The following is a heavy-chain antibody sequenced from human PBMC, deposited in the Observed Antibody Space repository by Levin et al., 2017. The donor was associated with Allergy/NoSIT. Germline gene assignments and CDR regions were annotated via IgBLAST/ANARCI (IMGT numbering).Heavy chain of an antibody. J-gene: IGHJ4*02. D-gene: IGHD4-17*01. CDR1: GYTFTSYG. CDR2: ISAYNGNT. V-gene: IGHV1-18*01. Sequence: GESLKISCKASGYTFTSYGISWVRQAPGQGLEWMGWISAYNGNTNYAQKLQGRVTMTTDTSTSTAYMELRSLRSDDTAVYYCARDFTVFSIDYWGQGTLVTVSS. CDR3: ARDFTVFSIDY.